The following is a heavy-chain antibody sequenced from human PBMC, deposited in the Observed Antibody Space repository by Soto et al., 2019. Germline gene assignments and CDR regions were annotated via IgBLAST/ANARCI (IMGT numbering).Heavy chain of an antibody. V-gene: IGHV3-15*07. J-gene: IGHJ4*02. D-gene: IGHD3-16*01. CDR3: WGSAY. CDR2: IKSRTDGGTI. Sequence: EVQLVESGGGLVKPGGSLRVSCAASGFTFREAWMNWVRQAPGKGLEWVGRIKSRTDGGTIEYATPVKGRFIISRHDSKNTLYLQMDSLKTEDTAVYYCWGSAYWGQGTLVTVSS. CDR1: GFTFREAW.